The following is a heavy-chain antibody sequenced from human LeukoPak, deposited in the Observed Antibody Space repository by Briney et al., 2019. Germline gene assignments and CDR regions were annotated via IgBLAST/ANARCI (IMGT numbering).Heavy chain of an antibody. CDR1: GGSISSYY. D-gene: IGHD6-19*01. Sequence: SETLSLTCTVSGGSISSYYWSWIRQPPGKGLEWIGYIYYSGSTNYNPSLKSRVTISVDTSKNQFSPKLSSVSAADTAVYYCARLAGYSSGWYRYFDYWGQGTLVTVSS. CDR3: ARLAGYSSGWYRYFDY. V-gene: IGHV4-59*08. J-gene: IGHJ4*02. CDR2: IYYSGST.